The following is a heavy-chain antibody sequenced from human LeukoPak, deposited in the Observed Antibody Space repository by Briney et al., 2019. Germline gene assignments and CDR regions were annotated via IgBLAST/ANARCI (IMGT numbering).Heavy chain of an antibody. D-gene: IGHD6-19*01. Sequence: GGSLRLSCAASGFTFSSYWMSWVRQAPGKGLEWVANIKQDGSEKYYVDSVKGRFTISRDNAKNSLYLLMNSLRAEDTAVYYCARDSQLGIAVAGIFDYWGQGTLVTVSS. CDR2: IKQDGSEK. V-gene: IGHV3-7*01. CDR3: ARDSQLGIAVAGIFDY. J-gene: IGHJ4*02. CDR1: GFTFSSYW.